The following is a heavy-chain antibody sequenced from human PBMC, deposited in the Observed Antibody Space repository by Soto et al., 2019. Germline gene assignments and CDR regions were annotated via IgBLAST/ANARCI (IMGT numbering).Heavy chain of an antibody. J-gene: IGHJ4*02. D-gene: IGHD6-19*01. V-gene: IGHV1-69*06. CDR1: GGTFSINA. CDR2: IIPIYASP. CDR3: AVTVPGSPSPLAH. Sequence: QVQLVQSGAEVKKPGSSVKVACKASGGTFSINAISWVRQAPGKGLEWMGGIIPIYASPNYAENFQGRVTVTADKATSTAYLELSRLEFADSAIYYCAVTVPGSPSPLAHWGRGTLVIVSS.